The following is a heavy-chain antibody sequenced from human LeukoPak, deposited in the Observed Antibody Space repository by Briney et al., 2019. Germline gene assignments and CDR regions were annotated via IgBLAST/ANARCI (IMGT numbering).Heavy chain of an antibody. D-gene: IGHD6-19*01. CDR1: GFTFSNAW. J-gene: IGHJ4*02. V-gene: IGHV3-15*07. Sequence: GGSLRLSCAASGFTFSNAWMNWVRQAPGKGLEWDGRIKSKTDGGTTDYAAPVKGRFTISRDDSKNTLYLQMNSLKTEDTAVYYCTTDLDGSGWLGLDYWGQGTLVTVSS. CDR2: IKSKTDGGTT. CDR3: TTDLDGSGWLGLDY.